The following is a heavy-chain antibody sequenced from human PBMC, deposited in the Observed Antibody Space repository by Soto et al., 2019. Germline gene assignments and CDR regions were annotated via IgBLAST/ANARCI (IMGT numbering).Heavy chain of an antibody. Sequence: GASVKVSCKASGYTFTSYGISWVRQAPGQGLEWMGWISAYNGNTNYAQKLQGRVTMTTDTSTSTAYMELRSLRSDDTAVYYCAILGYRGSYYYYYYGMDVWGQGTTVTVSS. J-gene: IGHJ6*02. V-gene: IGHV1-18*01. CDR3: AILGYRGSYYYYYYGMDV. CDR2: ISAYNGNT. D-gene: IGHD4-4*01. CDR1: GYTFTSYG.